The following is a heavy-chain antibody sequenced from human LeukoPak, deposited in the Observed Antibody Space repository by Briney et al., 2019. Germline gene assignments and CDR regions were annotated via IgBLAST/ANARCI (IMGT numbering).Heavy chain of an antibody. D-gene: IGHD2-2*01. CDR1: GGSMNPYY. V-gene: IGHV4-59*08. CDR2: QYYSGAT. CDR3: ARQMGYCSTSSCYTSDYFDS. Sequence: SETLSLTCSVSGGSMNPYYWNWIRQPPGKGLEWIGYQYYSGATDYNPSLKSRLTISVDTSKNHFSLKVNSVTVADTAVYYCARQMGYCSTSSCYTSDYFDSWGQGALVTVSS. J-gene: IGHJ4*02.